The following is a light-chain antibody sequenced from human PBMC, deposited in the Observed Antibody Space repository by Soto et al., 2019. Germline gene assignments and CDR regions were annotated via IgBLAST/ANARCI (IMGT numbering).Light chain of an antibody. CDR2: EVN. Sequence: QSALTQPASVSGSPGQSITISCTGTSSDVGGHNSVAWYQHNPGKAPKLMISEVNKRPSGVPDRFSGSKSGSTASLTVSGLQAEDEADYFCSSYAGSKNFILFGGGTKVTVL. CDR3: SSYAGSKNFIL. CDR1: SSDVGGHNS. J-gene: IGLJ2*01. V-gene: IGLV2-8*01.